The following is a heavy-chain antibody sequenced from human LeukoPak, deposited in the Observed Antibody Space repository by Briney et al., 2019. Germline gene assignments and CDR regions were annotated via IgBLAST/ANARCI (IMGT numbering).Heavy chain of an antibody. CDR1: GFTFSSYA. CDR3: ARAGSGNYVGYWFDP. V-gene: IGHV3-30-3*01. J-gene: IGHJ5*02. D-gene: IGHD3-10*01. Sequence: PGGSLRLSCAASGFTFSSYAMHWVRQAPGKGLEWVAVISYDGSNKYYADSVKGRFTISRDNSKNTLYLQMNSLRAEDTAVYYCARAGSGNYVGYWFDPWGQGTLVTVSS. CDR2: ISYDGSNK.